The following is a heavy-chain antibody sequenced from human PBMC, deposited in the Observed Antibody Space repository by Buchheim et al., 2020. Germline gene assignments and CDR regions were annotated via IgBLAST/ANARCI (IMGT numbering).Heavy chain of an antibody. CDR3: TTDLPPPVGVVAATGFSYYYYGMDV. V-gene: IGHV3-15*07. CDR1: SNAW. Sequence: SNAWMNWVRQAPGKGLEWVGRIKSKTDGGTTDYAAPVKGRFTISRDDSKNTLYLQMNSLKTEDTAVYYCTTDLPPPVGVVAATGFSYYYYGMDVWGQGTT. CDR2: IKSKTDGGTT. J-gene: IGHJ6*02. D-gene: IGHD2-15*01.